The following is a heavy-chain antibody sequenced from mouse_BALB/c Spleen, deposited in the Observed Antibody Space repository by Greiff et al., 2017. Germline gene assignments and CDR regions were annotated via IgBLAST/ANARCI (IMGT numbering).Heavy chain of an antibody. J-gene: IGHJ2*01. D-gene: IGHD3-1*01. Sequence: EVKLMESGGGLVQPGGSRKLSCAASGFTFSSFGMHWVRQAPEKGLEWVAYISSGSSTIYYADTVKGRFTISRDNPKNTLFLQMTSLRSEDTAMYYCARSGETFDYWGQGTTRTVSS. CDR3: ARSGETFDY. V-gene: IGHV5-17*02. CDR1: GFTFSSFG. CDR2: ISSGSSTI.